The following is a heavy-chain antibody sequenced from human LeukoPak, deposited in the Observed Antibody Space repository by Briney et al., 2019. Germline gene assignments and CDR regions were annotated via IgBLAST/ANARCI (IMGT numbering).Heavy chain of an antibody. CDR1: DFSFITYA. V-gene: IGHV3-21*01. CDR3: ARDPYSGTYSDYYYYYMDV. D-gene: IGHD1-26*01. CDR2: ITSTGSYI. J-gene: IGHJ6*03. Sequence: GGSLILSCAASDFSFITYAMSWVRQAPGKGLEWVSSITSTGSYIYYADSVKGRFTISRDNAKNSLFLQLNSLRAEDTAVYYCARDPYSGTYSDYYYYYMDVWGKGTTVTVSS.